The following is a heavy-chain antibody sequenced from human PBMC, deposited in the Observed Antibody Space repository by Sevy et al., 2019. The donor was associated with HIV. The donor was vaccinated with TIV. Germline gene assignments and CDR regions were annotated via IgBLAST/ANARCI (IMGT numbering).Heavy chain of an antibody. Sequence: ASLKVSCKASGGTFSSYAISWVRQAPGQGLEWMGGIIPIFGTANYAQKFQGRVTITADKSTSTAYMELSSLRSEDTAVYYCARARYCSGGSCYWFDPWGQGTLVTVSS. J-gene: IGHJ5*02. V-gene: IGHV1-69*06. D-gene: IGHD2-15*01. CDR3: ARARYCSGGSCYWFDP. CDR1: GGTFSSYA. CDR2: IIPIFGTA.